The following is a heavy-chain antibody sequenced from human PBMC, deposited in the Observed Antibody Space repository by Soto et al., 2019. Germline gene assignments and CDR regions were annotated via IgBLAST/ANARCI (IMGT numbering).Heavy chain of an antibody. V-gene: IGHV1-69*13. D-gene: IGHD5-12*01. CDR2: IVPIVDTS. CDR1: GDTFSFYT. J-gene: IGHJ4*02. Sequence: GASVKVSCKASGDTFSFYTINWVRQAPGQGLEWMGGIVPIVDTSTYAQKFQGRVTITADESTSTVYMELSSLRSDDTAVYYCVRVVAIPGYPDNWGQGTLVTVSS. CDR3: VRVVAIPGYPDN.